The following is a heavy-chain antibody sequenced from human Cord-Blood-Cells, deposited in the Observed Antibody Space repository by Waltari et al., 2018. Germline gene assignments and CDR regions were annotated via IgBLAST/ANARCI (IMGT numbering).Heavy chain of an antibody. V-gene: IGHV3-33*01. D-gene: IGHD6-6*01. CDR3: ARAAARRVWYFDL. CDR2: IWYDGSNK. Sequence: QVQLVESGGGVVQPGRSLRLSCAASGVTFSSYGMHWVRQAPGKGLEWVAVIWYDGSNKYYADSVKGRFTISRDNSKNTLYLQMNSLRAEDTAVYYCARAAARRVWYFDLWGRGTLVTVSS. CDR1: GVTFSSYG. J-gene: IGHJ2*01.